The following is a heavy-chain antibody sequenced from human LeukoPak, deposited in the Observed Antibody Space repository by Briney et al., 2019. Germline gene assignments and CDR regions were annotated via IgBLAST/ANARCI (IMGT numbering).Heavy chain of an antibody. Sequence: PGGSLRLSCAASGFTFSSYSMNWVRQAPGKGLERGSYISSSSSTIYYADSVKGRFTISRDNAKNSLYLQMNSLRAGDTAVYYCARALRYFDWLSTSPEYNWFDPWGQGTLVTVSS. CDR1: GFTFSSYS. CDR3: ARALRYFDWLSTSPEYNWFDP. D-gene: IGHD3-9*01. J-gene: IGHJ5*02. V-gene: IGHV3-48*01. CDR2: ISSSSSTI.